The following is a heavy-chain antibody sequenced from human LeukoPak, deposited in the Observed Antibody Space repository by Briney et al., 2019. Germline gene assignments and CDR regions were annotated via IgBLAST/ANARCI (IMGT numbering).Heavy chain of an antibody. CDR2: INHSGST. D-gene: IGHD2-2*01. CDR1: GGSFSGYY. V-gene: IGHV4-34*01. J-gene: IGHJ4*02. Sequence: SETLSLTCAVYGGSFSGYYWSWIRRPPGKGLEWIGEINHSGSTNYNPSLKSRVTISVDTSKNQFSLKLSSVTAADTAVYYCARGGGRIVVVPAAIAASGRAFDYWGQGTLVTVSS. CDR3: ARGGGRIVVVPAAIAASGRAFDY.